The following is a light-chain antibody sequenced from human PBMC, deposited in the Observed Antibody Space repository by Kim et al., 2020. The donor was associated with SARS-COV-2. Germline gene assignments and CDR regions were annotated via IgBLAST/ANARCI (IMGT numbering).Light chain of an antibody. CDR1: QSISSW. CDR2: DAS. J-gene: IGKJ4*01. Sequence: ASVGDRVTITCRASQSISSWLAWYQQKPGKAPKLLIYDASSLESGVPSRFSGSGSGTEFTLTISSLQPDGFATYYCQQYNSYSLTFGGGTKVDIK. CDR3: QQYNSYSLT. V-gene: IGKV1-5*01.